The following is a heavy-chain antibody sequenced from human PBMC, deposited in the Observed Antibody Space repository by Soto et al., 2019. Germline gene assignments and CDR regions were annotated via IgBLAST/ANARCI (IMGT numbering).Heavy chain of an antibody. D-gene: IGHD6-19*01. J-gene: IGHJ4*02. CDR3: ARVRVDSNYHSIAVAGPLEH. V-gene: IGHV3-30-3*01. CDR2: ISYDGSNK. CDR1: GFTFSSYA. Sequence: PGGSLRLSCAASGFTFSSYAMHWVRQAPGKGLEWVAVISYDGSNKYYADSVKGRFTISRDNSKNTLYLQMNSLRAEDTAVYYYARVRVDSNYHSIAVAGPLEHWGQGTLVTVSS.